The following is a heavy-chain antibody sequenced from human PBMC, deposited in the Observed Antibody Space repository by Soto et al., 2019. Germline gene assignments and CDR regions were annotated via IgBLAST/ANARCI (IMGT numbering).Heavy chain of an antibody. J-gene: IGHJ4*02. CDR2: IYYSGST. Sequence: ETLSLTCTVSGGSVSSGSYYWSWIRQPPGKGLEWIGYIYYSGSTNYNPSLKSRVTISVDTSKNQFSLKLSSVTAADTAVYYCAIHTYYDFWSGYRNPSSYYFDYWGQGTLVTVS. D-gene: IGHD3-3*01. CDR1: GGSVSSGSYY. CDR3: AIHTYYDFWSGYRNPSSYYFDY. V-gene: IGHV4-61*01.